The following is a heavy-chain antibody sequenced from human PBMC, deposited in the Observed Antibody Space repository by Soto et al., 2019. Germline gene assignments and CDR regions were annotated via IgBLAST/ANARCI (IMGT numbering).Heavy chain of an antibody. CDR3: ARDPTPSMITIFGVVIHDAYDGMDV. CDR1: GFTFSSYE. D-gene: IGHD3-3*01. Sequence: GGSLRLSCAASGFTFSSYEMNWVRQAPGKGLEWVSYISSSGSTIYYADSVKGRFTISRDNAKNSLYLQMNSLRAEDTAVYYCARDPTPSMITIFGVVIHDAYDGMDVWGQRTTVTVSS. CDR2: ISSSGSTI. V-gene: IGHV3-48*03. J-gene: IGHJ6*02.